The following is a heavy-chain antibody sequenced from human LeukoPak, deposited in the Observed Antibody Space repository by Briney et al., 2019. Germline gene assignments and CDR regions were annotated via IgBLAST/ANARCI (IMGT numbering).Heavy chain of an antibody. CDR1: GGSISSGSYY. Sequence: SETLSLTCTVSGGSISSGSYYWSWIRQPAGTGLEWIGRIYTSGSTNYNPSLKSRVTISVDTSKNQFSLKLSSVTAADTAVYYCARGDRRPSGSYYYWGQGTLVTVSS. D-gene: IGHD1-26*01. CDR3: ARGDRRPSGSYYY. CDR2: IYTSGST. V-gene: IGHV4-61*02. J-gene: IGHJ4*02.